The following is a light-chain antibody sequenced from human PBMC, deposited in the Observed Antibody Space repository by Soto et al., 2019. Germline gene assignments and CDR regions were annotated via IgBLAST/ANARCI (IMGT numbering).Light chain of an antibody. V-gene: IGLV2-23*02. Sequence: QSALTQPASVSGSPGQSITISCTGTSTNVGNYNLVSWYQQHPGKAPKAIIFKVIKRPSGVSDRFSGSKSGNTASLTISGLQAEDEADYFCSSYGGSDTLVFGGGTKLTVL. J-gene: IGLJ2*01. CDR3: SSYGGSDTLV. CDR1: STNVGNYNL. CDR2: KVI.